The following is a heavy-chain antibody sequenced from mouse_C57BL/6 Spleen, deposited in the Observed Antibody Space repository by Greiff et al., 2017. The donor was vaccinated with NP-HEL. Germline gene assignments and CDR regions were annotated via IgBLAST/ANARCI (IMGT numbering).Heavy chain of an antibody. CDR2: IDPETGGT. J-gene: IGHJ3*01. D-gene: IGHD1-1*01. CDR3: TYGSSPPFAY. CDR1: GYTFTDYE. Sequence: VQLQQSGAELVRPGASVTLSCKASGYTFTDYEMHWVKQTPVHGLEWIGAIDPETGGTAYNQKFKGKAILTADKSSSTAYMELRSLTSEDSAVYYCTYGSSPPFAYWGQGTLVTVSA. V-gene: IGHV1-15*01.